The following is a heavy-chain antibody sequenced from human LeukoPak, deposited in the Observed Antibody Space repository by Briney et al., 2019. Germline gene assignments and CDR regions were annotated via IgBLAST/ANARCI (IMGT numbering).Heavy chain of an antibody. Sequence: PGGSLRLSCAASGFTFSSYAMSWVRQAPGKGLEWVSAISGSGGSTYYADSVKGRFTISRDNSKNTLYLQMNSLRAEDTAVYYCAKVISGWYRGGLDYWGQRTLVTVSS. V-gene: IGHV3-23*01. D-gene: IGHD6-19*01. J-gene: IGHJ4*02. CDR3: AKVISGWYRGGLDY. CDR1: GFTFSSYA. CDR2: ISGSGGST.